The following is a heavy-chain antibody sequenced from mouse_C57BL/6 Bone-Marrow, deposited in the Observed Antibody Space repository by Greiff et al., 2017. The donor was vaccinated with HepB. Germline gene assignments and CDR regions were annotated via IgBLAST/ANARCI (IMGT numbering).Heavy chain of an antibody. CDR3: AIPYDVYAMDY. V-gene: IGHV1-74*01. CDR1: GYTFTIYW. J-gene: IGHJ4*01. D-gene: IGHD2-12*01. CDR2: IHLSDSDT. Sequence: QVQLQQPGAELVKPGASVKVSCKASGYTFTIYWMHWVKQRPGQGLEWIGRIHLSDSDTNYNQKFKGKATLTVDKSSSTAYMQLSSLTSEDSAVYYCAIPYDVYAMDYWGQGTSVTVSS.